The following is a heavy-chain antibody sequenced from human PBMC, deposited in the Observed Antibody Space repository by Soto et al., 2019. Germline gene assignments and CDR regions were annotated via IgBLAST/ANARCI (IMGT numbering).Heavy chain of an antibody. V-gene: IGHV4-34*01. D-gene: IGHD6-19*01. CDR3: ARGGWNSLAVAGTSDGVGRGLTPVYFDY. CDR1: GGSFSGYY. Sequence: SETLSLTCAVYGGSFSGYYWSWIRQPPGKGLEWIGEINHSGSTNYNPCLKSRVTISVDTSKNQFSRKLSSVTATDTAVYYWARGGWNSLAVAGTSDGVGRGLTPVYFDYWGQGTLVTVSS. CDR2: INHSGST. J-gene: IGHJ4*02.